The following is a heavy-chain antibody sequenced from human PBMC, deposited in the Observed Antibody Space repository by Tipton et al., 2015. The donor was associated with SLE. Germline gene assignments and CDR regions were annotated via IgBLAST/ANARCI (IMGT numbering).Heavy chain of an antibody. V-gene: IGHV3-7*01. J-gene: IGHJ6*02. Sequence: GSLRLSCAASGFTLSNYWMNWVRQAPGKGLQWVGQIKEDGSETYHVDSVKGRFSISRDNGNNSLYLQMNSLRAEDTAVYYCARASSTSTSWFYYGMDVWGQGTTVTVSS. D-gene: IGHD6-6*01. CDR1: GFTLSNYW. CDR3: ARASSTSTSWFYYGMDV. CDR2: IKEDGSET.